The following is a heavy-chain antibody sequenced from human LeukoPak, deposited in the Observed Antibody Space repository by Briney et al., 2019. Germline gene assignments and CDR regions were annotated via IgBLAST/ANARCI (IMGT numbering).Heavy chain of an antibody. V-gene: IGHV3-21*01. Sequence: GGSLRLSCAASGFTFSGYSMNWVRQAPGRGLEWVSFISPTSSNIQYADSVKGRFTISRDNAKNSLYLQMNSLRAEDTAVYYCARSPIAADSYYYYMDVWGKGTTVTVSS. CDR2: ISPTSSNI. CDR1: GFTFSGYS. J-gene: IGHJ6*03. CDR3: ARSPIAADSYYYYMDV. D-gene: IGHD6-6*01.